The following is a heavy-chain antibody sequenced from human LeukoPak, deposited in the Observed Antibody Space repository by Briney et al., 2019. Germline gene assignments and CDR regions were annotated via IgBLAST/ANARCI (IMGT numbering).Heavy chain of an antibody. V-gene: IGHV1-69*04. CDR1: GGSFNNYA. CDR3: TRKTSSRYFDY. CDR2: IIPIFGIA. J-gene: IGHJ4*02. Sequence: SVKVSCKASGGSFNNYAISWVRQAPGQGLEWMGRIIPIFGIANSAQKFQGRVTITADKSTNTAYMELSSLRSEDTAVYYCTRKTSSRYFDYWGQGTLVTVSS.